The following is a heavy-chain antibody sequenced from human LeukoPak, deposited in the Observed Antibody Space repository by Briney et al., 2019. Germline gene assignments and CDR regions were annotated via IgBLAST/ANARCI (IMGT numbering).Heavy chain of an antibody. CDR3: AREETLVGATVDAFDI. CDR2: IYTSGST. J-gene: IGHJ3*02. V-gene: IGHV4-4*07. CDR1: GGSISSYY. D-gene: IGHD1-26*01. Sequence: PSEXLSLTCTVSGGSISSYYWSWLRQPAGKGLEWIGRIYTSGSTNYNPSLKSRVTMSVDTSKNQFSLKLSSVTAADTAVYYCAREETLVGATVDAFDIWGQGTMVTVSS.